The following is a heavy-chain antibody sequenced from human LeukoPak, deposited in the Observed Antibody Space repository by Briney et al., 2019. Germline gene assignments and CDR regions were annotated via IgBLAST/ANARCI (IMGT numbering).Heavy chain of an antibody. J-gene: IGHJ4*02. CDR3: ARSLPPTGYNRLDY. Sequence: ASVKVSSKPSGYTFTDYYMHWVRQAPGQGLGWIVWINPNSGGTNYAQKFQGRVTVTRDTSINTAYMELSMLRSDDTAVYYCARSLPPTGYNRLDYWGQGTLVTVSS. D-gene: IGHD3-9*01. CDR2: INPNSGGT. V-gene: IGHV1-2*02. CDR1: GYTFTDYY.